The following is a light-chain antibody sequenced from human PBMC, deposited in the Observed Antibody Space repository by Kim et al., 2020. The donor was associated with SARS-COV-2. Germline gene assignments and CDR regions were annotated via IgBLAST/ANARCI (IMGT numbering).Light chain of an antibody. V-gene: IGLV3-1*01. J-gene: IGLJ3*02. CDR3: QAWDSSAAWV. CDR2: QGT. Sequence: SPGQTVTITRAGAKLVFQPASWYQQKAGQSPVLVIYQGTKRPSAIPERIAGSNSGNTATLTIRGAQAVDEADYYCQAWDSSAAWVFGGGTQLTVL. CDR1: KLVFQP.